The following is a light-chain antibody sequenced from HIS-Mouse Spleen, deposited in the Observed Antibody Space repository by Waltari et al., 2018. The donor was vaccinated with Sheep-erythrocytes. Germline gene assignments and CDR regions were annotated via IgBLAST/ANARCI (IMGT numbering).Light chain of an antibody. CDR2: QDS. CDR3: QAWDSSTAWV. V-gene: IGLV3-1*01. Sequence: SYELTQPPSVSVSPGQTASITCSGDKLGDKYACWYQQKPGQSPVRVIHQDSKRPSGIPERFSGSNSGNTATLTISGTQAMDEADYYCQAWDSSTAWVFGGGTKLTVL. CDR1: KLGDKY. J-gene: IGLJ3*02.